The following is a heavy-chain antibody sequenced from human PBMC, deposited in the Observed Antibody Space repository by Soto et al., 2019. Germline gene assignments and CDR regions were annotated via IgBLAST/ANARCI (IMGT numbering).Heavy chain of an antibody. CDR3: ARCLEDYYDSSPVYDYYYCMDA. J-gene: IGHJ6*02. CDR2: IITIFGTA. CDR1: GGTFSSYA. D-gene: IGHD3-22*01. Sequence: SVKVSCKASGGTFSSYAISWVRQAPGQGLEWMGGIITIFGTANYAQKFQGRVTITADESTSTAYMELSSLRSEDTAVYYCARCLEDYYDSSPVYDYYYCMDAWGQ. V-gene: IGHV1-69*13.